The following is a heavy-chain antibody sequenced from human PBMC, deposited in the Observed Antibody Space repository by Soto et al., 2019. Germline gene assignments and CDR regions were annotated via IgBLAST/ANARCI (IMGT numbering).Heavy chain of an antibody. CDR2: VVVGSGDR. CDR3: AAWLGYCPSGLCPRAFYYYTGMEV. J-gene: IGHJ6*01. CDR1: GITFSTSA. V-gene: IGHV1-58*02. Sequence: ASVKASCKASGITFSTSAIQWVRQARGHRLEWLGWVVVGSGDRNYAQNFQQRVTSTRDRSASTAYMELSSLRSEDTAVYYCAAWLGYCPSGLCPRAFYYYTGMEVWGQGATVTVAS. D-gene: IGHD2-15*01.